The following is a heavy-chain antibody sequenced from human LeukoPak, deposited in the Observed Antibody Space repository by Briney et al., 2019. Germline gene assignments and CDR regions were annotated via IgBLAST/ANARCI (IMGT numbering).Heavy chain of an antibody. CDR2: IYYSGST. CDR1: GGSISSYY. J-gene: IGHJ4*02. V-gene: IGHV4-59*01. CDR3: ASDALYCSGGSCYTD. Sequence: SETLSLTCTVSGGSISSYYWSWIRQPPGKGLEWIGYIYYSGSTNYNPSLKSRVTISVDTSKNQFSLKLSSATAADTAMYYCASDALYCSGGSCYTDWGQGTLVTVSS. D-gene: IGHD2-15*01.